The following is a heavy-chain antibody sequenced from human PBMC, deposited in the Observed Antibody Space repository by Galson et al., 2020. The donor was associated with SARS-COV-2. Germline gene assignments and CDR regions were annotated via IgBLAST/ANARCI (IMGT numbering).Heavy chain of an antibody. CDR3: ARTQIDGDTATMDV. J-gene: IGHJ6*03. CDR1: GFSLSNARMG. D-gene: IGHD5-18*01. V-gene: IGHV2-26*01. Sequence: SGPTLVKPTETLTLTCTVPGFSLSNARMGVSWIRQPPGKALEWLAHIFSNDEKSYSTSLKSRLTISKDTSKSQVVLTMTNMDPVDTATYYCARTQIDGDTATMDVWVKGTTVTVSS. CDR2: IFSNDEK.